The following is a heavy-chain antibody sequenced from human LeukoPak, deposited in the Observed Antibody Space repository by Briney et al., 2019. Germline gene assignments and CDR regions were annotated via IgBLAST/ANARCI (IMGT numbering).Heavy chain of an antibody. V-gene: IGHV1-3*01. CDR3: ARSVSGSYGYEVDY. J-gene: IGHJ4*02. D-gene: IGHD5-18*01. CDR1: GFTFTSYA. Sequence: ASVKVSCKASGFTFTSYAMHWVRQAPGQRLEWMGWINAGNGNTKYSQKFQGRVTITADESTSTAYMELSSLRSEDTAVYYCARSVSGSYGYEVDYWGQGTLVTVSS. CDR2: INAGNGNT.